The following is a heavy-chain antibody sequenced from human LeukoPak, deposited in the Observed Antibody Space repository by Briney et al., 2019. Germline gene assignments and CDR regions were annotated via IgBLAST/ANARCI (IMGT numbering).Heavy chain of an antibody. CDR1: GGSFSGYY. Sequence: PSETLSLTCAVYGGSFSGYYWSWIRQPPGKGLEWIGEINHSGSTNYNPSLKSRVTISVDTSKNRFSLKLSSVTAADTAVYYCARARAWDYYMDVWGKGTTVTVSS. D-gene: IGHD7-27*01. CDR2: INHSGST. CDR3: ARARAWDYYMDV. V-gene: IGHV4-34*01. J-gene: IGHJ6*03.